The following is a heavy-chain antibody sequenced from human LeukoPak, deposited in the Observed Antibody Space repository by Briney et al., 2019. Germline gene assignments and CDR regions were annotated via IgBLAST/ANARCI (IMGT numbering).Heavy chain of an antibody. CDR3: AREDFYDSSPTYY. V-gene: IGHV3-48*03. CDR2: ISSSGRMI. Sequence: PGGSLRLSCAASGFTFTNYEMNWVRQAPGKGLEWVSYISSSGRMIHYADSVRGRFTISRDNAKNSLHLQMNSLGAEDTAIYYCAREDFYDSSPTYYWGQGTLVTVSS. CDR1: GFTFTNYE. J-gene: IGHJ4*02. D-gene: IGHD3-22*01.